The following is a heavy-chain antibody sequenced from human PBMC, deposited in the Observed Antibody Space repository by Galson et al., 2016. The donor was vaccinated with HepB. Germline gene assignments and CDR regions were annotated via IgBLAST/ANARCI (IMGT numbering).Heavy chain of an antibody. J-gene: IGHJ6*03. CDR2: IRSKDYGGTT. D-gene: IGHD6-13*01. CDR1: GFTFGDYA. Sequence: SLRLSCAASGFTFGDYAMSWFRQAPGKGLEWVGFIRSKDYGGTTEYAASVQGRFTISRDDSKSIAYLQLNSLKTEDTAVYYCSREDMAAAGTEYYYFYMDVWGKGTTVTVSS. V-gene: IGHV3-49*03. CDR3: SREDMAAAGTEYYYFYMDV.